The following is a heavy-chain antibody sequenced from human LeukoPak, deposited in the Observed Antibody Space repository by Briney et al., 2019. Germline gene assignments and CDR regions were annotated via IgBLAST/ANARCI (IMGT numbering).Heavy chain of an antibody. Sequence: SETLSLTCTVSGGSISSSSYYWGWIRQPPGKGLEGFGSIYYSGSIYYNPSLKRRVTISVDTSKNQCSLKLSSVTAADTAVYYCARGNRVADAFDIWGQGTMVTVSS. CDR3: ARGNRVADAFDI. V-gene: IGHV4-39*07. D-gene: IGHD3-3*01. CDR1: GGSISSSSYY. CDR2: IYYSGSI. J-gene: IGHJ3*02.